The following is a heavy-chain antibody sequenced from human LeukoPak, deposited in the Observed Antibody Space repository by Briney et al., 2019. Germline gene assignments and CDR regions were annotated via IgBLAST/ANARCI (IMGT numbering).Heavy chain of an antibody. CDR2: IYSGGST. J-gene: IGHJ6*02. CDR1: GFTVSSNY. D-gene: IGHD6-19*01. CDR3: ARYRPWYSSGWSPSYYYYGMDV. Sequence: GGSLRLSCAASGFTVSSNYMSWVRQAPGKGLEWVSVIYSGGSTYYADSVKGRFTISRDNSRNTLYLQMNSLRAEDTAVYYCARYRPWYSSGWSPSYYYYGMDVWGQGTTVTVSS. V-gene: IGHV3-66*01.